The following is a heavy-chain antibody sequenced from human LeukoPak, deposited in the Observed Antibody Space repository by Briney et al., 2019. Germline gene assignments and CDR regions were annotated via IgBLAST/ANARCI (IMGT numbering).Heavy chain of an antibody. Sequence: PAGSLRLXCAASGFTFSSYAMTWGRQAPGKGLKWVSGITADGGSTFYADSVKGRFTISRDNSKNTLYLQTDSLRAEDTAVYYCAKGHYADAYCAGDCYYSYWGQGTLVTVSS. D-gene: IGHD2-21*02. CDR2: ITADGGST. J-gene: IGHJ4*02. CDR1: GFTFSSYA. CDR3: AKGHYADAYCAGDCYYSY. V-gene: IGHV3-23*01.